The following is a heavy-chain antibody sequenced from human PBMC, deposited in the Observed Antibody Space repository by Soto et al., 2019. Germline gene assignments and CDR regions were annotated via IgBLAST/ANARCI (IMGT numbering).Heavy chain of an antibody. J-gene: IGHJ4*02. Sequence: QVQLVESGGDVVQPGTSLRLSCAASGFTFSTNVLHWVRQAPGKGLEWVAVMSPDGAEKYYTDSVKGRFTISRDNSKNTLYLDMNSLTSEDTDVYYCALDNIPAAPDYFDHWGQGTLVTVSS. D-gene: IGHD2-2*01. CDR3: ALDNIPAAPDYFDH. CDR1: GFTFSTNV. V-gene: IGHV3-30-3*01. CDR2: MSPDGAEK.